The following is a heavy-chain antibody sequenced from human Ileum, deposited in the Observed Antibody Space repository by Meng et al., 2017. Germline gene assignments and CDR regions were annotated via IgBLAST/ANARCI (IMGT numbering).Heavy chain of an antibody. CDR2: IQYSAST. J-gene: IGHJ4*02. CDR3: ARRIRGGSYLG. D-gene: IGHD1-26*01. V-gene: IGHV4-34*01. Sequence: QLQLMQSGAGLLKPSETMSLTCTVYGGSFTDYYWNWIRQPPGKGLEWIGEIQYSASTNYNPSLESRVTISEDTSQKQFSLRLSSVTAADTAVYYCARRIRGGSYLGWGQGTLVTVSS. CDR1: GGSFTDYY.